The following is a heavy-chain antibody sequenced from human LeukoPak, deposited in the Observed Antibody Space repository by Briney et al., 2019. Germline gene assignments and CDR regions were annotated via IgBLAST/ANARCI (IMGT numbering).Heavy chain of an antibody. Sequence: GGSLRLSCAASGFTVSSNYMSWVRQAPGKGLEWVSVIYSGGSTYYADSVKGRFTISRDNSKNTLYLQMNSLRAEDTAVYYCARAPPGGSGYYSYWGQGTLVTVSP. J-gene: IGHJ4*02. CDR1: GFTVSSNY. CDR3: ARAPPGGSGYYSY. V-gene: IGHV3-53*01. CDR2: IYSGGST. D-gene: IGHD3-22*01.